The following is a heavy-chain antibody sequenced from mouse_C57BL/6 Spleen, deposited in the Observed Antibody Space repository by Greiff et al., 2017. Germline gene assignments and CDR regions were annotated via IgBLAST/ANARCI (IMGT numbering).Heavy chain of an antibody. J-gene: IGHJ2*01. CDR2: INPNTGGT. CDR3: AITGFDY. CDR1: GYSFTGYY. V-gene: IGHV1-42*01. Sequence: VQLQQSGPELVKPGASVKISCKASGYSFTGYYMNWVKQSPEKSLEWIGEINPNTGGTTYNQKFKAKATLTVDKSSSTAYMQLKSLTSEDSAVYYCAITGFDYWGQGTTLTVSS.